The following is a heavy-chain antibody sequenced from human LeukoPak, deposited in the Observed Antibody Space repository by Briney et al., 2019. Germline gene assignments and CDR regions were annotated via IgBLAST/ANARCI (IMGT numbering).Heavy chain of an antibody. D-gene: IGHD4-11*01. J-gene: IGHJ2*01. CDR3: AKDGSRLPRPTHDWHCDI. V-gene: IGHV3-23*01. Sequence: GGSLRLSCAASGFTFKNYVMSWVRQAPGKGLDWVSPITGTGGTTYYADSVKGRITVSRDNSKNTVYLQITSLRAEDTAVYYCAKDGSRLPRPTHDWHCDIWGRGTLVTVSS. CDR1: GFTFKNYV. CDR2: ITGTGGTT.